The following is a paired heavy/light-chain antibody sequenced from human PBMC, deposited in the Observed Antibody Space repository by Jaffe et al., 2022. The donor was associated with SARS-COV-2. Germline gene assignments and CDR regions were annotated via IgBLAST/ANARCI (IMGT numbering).Light chain of an antibody. CDR1: QSVTANY. Sequence: EIVLTQSPGTLSLSPGERATLSCRATQSVTANYLGWFQQKPGQAPRLLIYGASSRATGIPDRFSGSGSGTDFTLTISRLEPEDLAVYYCQQYANAPITFGQGTRLEIK. J-gene: IGKJ5*01. CDR2: GAS. V-gene: IGKV3-20*01. CDR3: QQYANAPIT.
Heavy chain of an antibody. Sequence: EVLLVESGGGLVQPGGSLRLSCTVSGFTYSTYWMSWVRQAPGKGLEWVANIKGDGSAKYYVDSVRGRFTISRDNAKNSLYLQMNRLRVEDTAVYYCATGFGGDRNWGQGTLVTVSS. CDR1: GFTYSTYW. CDR3: ATGFGGDRN. J-gene: IGHJ1*01. D-gene: IGHD2-21*02. V-gene: IGHV3-7*01. CDR2: IKGDGSAK.